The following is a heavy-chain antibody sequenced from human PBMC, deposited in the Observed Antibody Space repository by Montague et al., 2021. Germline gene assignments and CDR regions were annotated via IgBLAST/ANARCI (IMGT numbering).Heavy chain of an antibody. Sequence: SETLSLTCAVSGGSISSNNWWTWVRQPPGKGLEWIGEIFHNGSTTYSPSLKSRVTISMDKSENQFSLKLTSVTAADTAVYYCARVAAWGYYDTSGPNWFDPWGQGTLVTVSS. CDR1: GGSISSNNW. J-gene: IGHJ5*02. CDR3: ARVAAWGYYDTSGPNWFDP. CDR2: IFHNGST. D-gene: IGHD3-22*01. V-gene: IGHV4-4*02.